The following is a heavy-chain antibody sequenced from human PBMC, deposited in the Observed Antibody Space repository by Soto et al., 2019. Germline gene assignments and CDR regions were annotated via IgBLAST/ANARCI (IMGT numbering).Heavy chain of an antibody. D-gene: IGHD2-8*01. V-gene: IGHV4-31*03. CDR3: ARARDGVQNLDY. J-gene: IGHJ4*02. Sequence: SETLSLTFTVSGGSISSGGYYWSWIRQHPGKGLEWIGYIYYSGSTYYNPSLKSRVTISVDTSKNQFSLKLSSVTAADTAVYYCARARDGVQNLDYWGQGTLVTVSS. CDR2: IYYSGST. CDR1: GGSISSGGYY.